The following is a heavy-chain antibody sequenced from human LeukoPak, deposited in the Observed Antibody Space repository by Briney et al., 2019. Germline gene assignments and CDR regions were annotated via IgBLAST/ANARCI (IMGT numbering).Heavy chain of an antibody. D-gene: IGHD1-26*01. CDR2: LHNDGSK. CDR1: GDSITKNY. V-gene: IGHV4-4*07. Sequence: SETLSLTRTVSGDSITKNYWNWIRQPAGKGLEWIGRLHNDGSKNYNPSLESRVTISVDTSKNQFSLRLTSVTAADTAVYYCARALKWDVLFDYWGQGTLVTVSS. J-gene: IGHJ4*02. CDR3: ARALKWDVLFDY.